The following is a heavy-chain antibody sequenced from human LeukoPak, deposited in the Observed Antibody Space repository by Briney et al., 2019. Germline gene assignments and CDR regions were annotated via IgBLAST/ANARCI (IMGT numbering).Heavy chain of an antibody. CDR3: AKDSSGYFFPTDY. Sequence: PGGSLRLSCVASGFTFSNYWMLWVHQAPGKGLMWVSLISTDGKSTRYAESVKGRFTISRDNAKNALYLQMNSLRPEDTAVYYCAKDSSGYFFPTDYWGQGTLVTVSS. CDR1: GFTFSNYW. V-gene: IGHV3-74*01. CDR2: ISTDGKST. D-gene: IGHD3-22*01. J-gene: IGHJ4*02.